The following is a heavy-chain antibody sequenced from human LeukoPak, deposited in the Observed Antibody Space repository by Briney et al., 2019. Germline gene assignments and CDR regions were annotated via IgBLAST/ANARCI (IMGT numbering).Heavy chain of an antibody. D-gene: IGHD6-13*01. V-gene: IGHV4-39*07. CDR1: GGSISSSSYY. CDR3: ARRERAAAGRVFDY. J-gene: IGHJ4*02. CDR2: IYYSGST. Sequence: TPSETLSLTCTVSGGSISSSSYYWGWIRQPPGKGLEWIGSIYYSGSTYYNPSLKSRVTISVDTSKNQFSLKLSSVTAADTAVYYCARRERAAAGRVFDYWGQGTLVTVSS.